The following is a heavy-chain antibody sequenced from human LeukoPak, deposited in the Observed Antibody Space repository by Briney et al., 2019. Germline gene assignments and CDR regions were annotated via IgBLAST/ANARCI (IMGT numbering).Heavy chain of an antibody. CDR2: IYYSGST. D-gene: IGHD6-19*01. J-gene: IGHJ4*02. CDR1: GGSISSYY. V-gene: IGHV4-59*12. Sequence: SETLSLTCTVSGGSISSYYWSWIRQPPGKGLEWIGYIYYSGSTNYNPSLKSRVTISVDTSKNKFSLKLSSVTAADTAVYYCARAYYSSGWSDEYYFDYWGQGTLVTVSS. CDR3: ARAYYSSGWSDEYYFDY.